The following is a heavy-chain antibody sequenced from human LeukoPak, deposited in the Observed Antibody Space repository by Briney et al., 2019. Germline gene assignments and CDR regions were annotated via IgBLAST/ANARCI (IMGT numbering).Heavy chain of an antibody. V-gene: IGHV4-34*01. Sequence: TSETLSLTCAVYGGSFRGYYWSWIRQPPGKGLEWIGEINHSGSTNYNPSLKSQVTISVDTSKNQFSLKLSSVTAADTAVYYCARPYYFDYWGQGTLVTVSS. CDR2: INHSGST. CDR1: GGSFRGYY. CDR3: ARPYYFDY. J-gene: IGHJ4*02.